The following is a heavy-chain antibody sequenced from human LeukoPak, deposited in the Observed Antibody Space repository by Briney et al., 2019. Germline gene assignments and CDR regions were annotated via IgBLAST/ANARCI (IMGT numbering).Heavy chain of an antibody. Sequence: KASEALSLSCTVSGGSISSGGYYWSWSRRHPGEGLEWSGYIYYSGSTDDNPSLKSRVSTSVATSKNQFPLQLSSVTAADTAVYYCARGDYGGNEYYFDYWGQGTLVTVSS. J-gene: IGHJ4*02. D-gene: IGHD4-23*01. V-gene: IGHV4-31*03. CDR3: ARGDYGGNEYYFDY. CDR2: IYYSGST. CDR1: GGSISSGGYY.